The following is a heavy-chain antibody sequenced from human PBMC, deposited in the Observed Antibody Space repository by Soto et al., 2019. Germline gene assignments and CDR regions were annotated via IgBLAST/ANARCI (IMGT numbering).Heavy chain of an antibody. Sequence: GGSLRLSCAASGFTFSSYAMSWVRQAPGKGLEWVAVISYDGSNKYYADSVKGRFTISRDNSKNTLYLQMNSLRAEDTAVYYCARDRVIVVVTAPSYWGQGTLVTVSS. D-gene: IGHD2-21*02. CDR1: GFTFSSYA. CDR3: ARDRVIVVVTAPSY. J-gene: IGHJ4*02. CDR2: ISYDGSNK. V-gene: IGHV3-30-3*01.